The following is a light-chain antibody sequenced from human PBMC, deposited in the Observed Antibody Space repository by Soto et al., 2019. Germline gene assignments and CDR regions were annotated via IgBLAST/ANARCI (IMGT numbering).Light chain of an antibody. J-gene: IGKJ1*01. Sequence: DIQLTQSPSFLSASVGDRVTITCRASQGISSYLAWYQQNPGKAPKLLIYAASTLQSGVPSRFSGSGSGTEFTLTISSLQPEDFATYYCQQLNSYPGTFGQGTKVEIK. CDR2: AAS. V-gene: IGKV1-9*01. CDR3: QQLNSYPGT. CDR1: QGISSY.